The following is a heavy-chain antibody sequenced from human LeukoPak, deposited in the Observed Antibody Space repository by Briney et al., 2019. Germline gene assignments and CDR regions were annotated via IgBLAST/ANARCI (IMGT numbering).Heavy chain of an antibody. CDR2: IKSDGGT. CDR3: ARAPSEIGGYYPEYFQH. Sequence: GGSLRLSCAASGFTFSTYWMHWVRQAPGKGLVWVSRIKSDGGTNYADSVKGRFTISRDNAKKTVSLQMNSLRPEDTGVYYCARAPSEIGGYYPEYFQHWGQGTLVTVSS. D-gene: IGHD3-22*01. V-gene: IGHV3-74*01. J-gene: IGHJ1*01. CDR1: GFTFSTYW.